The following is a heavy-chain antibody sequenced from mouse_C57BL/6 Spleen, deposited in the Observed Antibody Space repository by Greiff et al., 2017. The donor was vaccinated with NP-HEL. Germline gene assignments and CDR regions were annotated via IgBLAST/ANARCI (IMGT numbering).Heavy chain of an antibody. D-gene: IGHD1-1*01. CDR1: GYAFSSSW. V-gene: IGHV1-82*01. CDR2: IYPGDGDT. J-gene: IGHJ3*01. Sequence: QVQLQQSGPELVKPGASVKISCKASGYAFSSSWMNWVKQRPGTGLEWIGRIYPGDGDTNYNGKFKGKATLTADKSSSTAYMQLSSLTSEDSAVYFCARALLRSIAYWGQGTLVTVSA. CDR3: ARALLRSIAY.